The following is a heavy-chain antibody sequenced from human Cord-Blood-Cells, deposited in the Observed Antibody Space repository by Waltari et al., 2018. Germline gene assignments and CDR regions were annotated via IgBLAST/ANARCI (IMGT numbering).Heavy chain of an antibody. D-gene: IGHD1-26*01. Sequence: QVQLQQWGAGLLKPSETLSLTCAVYGGSFSGYYWSWIRQPPGKGMEWIGEINHSGSPNYNPSLKRRVTISVDTSKNQFSLKLSSVTAADTAVYYCALVGATLHGDYWGQGTLVTVSS. CDR3: ALVGATLHGDY. CDR1: GGSFSGYY. J-gene: IGHJ4*02. V-gene: IGHV4-34*01. CDR2: INHSGSP.